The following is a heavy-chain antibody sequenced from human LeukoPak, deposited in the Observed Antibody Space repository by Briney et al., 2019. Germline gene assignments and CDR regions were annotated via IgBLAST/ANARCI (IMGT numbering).Heavy chain of an antibody. CDR2: INPNSGGT. V-gene: IGHV1-2*02. D-gene: IGHD2-8*01. CDR1: GYTFTAYY. J-gene: IGHJ4*02. CDR3: ARDDYCTNGVCQDY. Sequence: GASVKVSCKASGYTFTAYYMHWVRQAPGQGLEWMGWINPNSGGTNYAQKFQGRVTMTRDTSISTAYMELSRLRSDDTAVYYCARDDYCTNGVCQDYWGQGTLVTVSS.